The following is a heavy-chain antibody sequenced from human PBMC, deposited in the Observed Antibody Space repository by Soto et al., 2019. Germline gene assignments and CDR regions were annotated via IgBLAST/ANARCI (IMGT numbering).Heavy chain of an antibody. J-gene: IGHJ6*02. D-gene: IGHD2-2*01. CDR3: AGEAQRPRPSYYYGMDD. V-gene: IGHV6-1*01. CDR2: TYYRSKWYN. CDR1: GDSVSSNSAA. Sequence: SQTLSLTCAISGDSVSSNSAAWNWIRQSPSRGLEWLGRTYYRSKWYNDYAVSVKSRITINPDTSKNQFSLQLNSVTPEDTAVYYCAGEAQRPRPSYYYGMDDWGQGTTVTVSS.